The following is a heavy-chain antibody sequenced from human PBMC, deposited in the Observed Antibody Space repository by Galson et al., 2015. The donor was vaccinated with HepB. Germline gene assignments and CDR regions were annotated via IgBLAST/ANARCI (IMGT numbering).Heavy chain of an antibody. CDR2: INAGNGNT. Sequence: SVKVSCKASGYTFTSYAMQWVRQAPGQRLEWMGWINAGNGNTKYSQKFQGRVTITRDTSASTAYMELSSLRSEDTAVYYCARDFWSLELGNAFDIWGQGTMVTVSS. D-gene: IGHD1-26*01. V-gene: IGHV1-3*01. CDR3: ARDFWSLELGNAFDI. J-gene: IGHJ3*02. CDR1: GYTFTSYA.